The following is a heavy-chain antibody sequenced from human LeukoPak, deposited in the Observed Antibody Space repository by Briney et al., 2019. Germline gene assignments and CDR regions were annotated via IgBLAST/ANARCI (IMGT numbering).Heavy chain of an antibody. D-gene: IGHD6-13*01. J-gene: IGHJ4*02. CDR2: INCNGGGT. V-gene: IGHV1-2*06. CDR3: ARYGSSSGFDC. Sequence: ASVKVSCKASGYTFTGYYIHWVRQAPGQGLEWMGRINCNGGGTSYAQKFQGRVTITRDTSASTAYMELSSLRSEDTAVYYCARYGSSSGFDCWGQGTLVTVSS. CDR1: GYTFTGYY.